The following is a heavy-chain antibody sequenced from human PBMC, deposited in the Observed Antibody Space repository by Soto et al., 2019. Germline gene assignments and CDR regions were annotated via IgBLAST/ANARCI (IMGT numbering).Heavy chain of an antibody. V-gene: IGHV3-30*18. CDR2: ISYDGSNK. CDR3: AKDLSQYSSSWYEFYYYYGMDV. CDR1: GFIFSSYG. D-gene: IGHD6-13*01. J-gene: IGHJ6*02. Sequence: GGSLRLSCAASGFIFSSYGMHWVRQAPGKGLEWVAVISYDGSNKYYADSVKGRFTISRDNSKNTLYLQMNSLRAEDTAVYYCAKDLSQYSSSWYEFYYYYGMDVWGQGTTVTVSS.